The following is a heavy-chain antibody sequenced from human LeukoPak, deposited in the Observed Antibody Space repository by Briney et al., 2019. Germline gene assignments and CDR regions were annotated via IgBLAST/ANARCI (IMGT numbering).Heavy chain of an antibody. D-gene: IGHD3-10*01. CDR3: ARLVTMVRGVTHRGGFDY. Sequence: GESLKISCKGSGYGFTSYWIGGVRQLPGKGLEWMGIIYPGDSDTRYSPSFQGQVTISADKSISTAYLQWSSLKASDTAMYYCARLVTMVRGVTHRGGFDYWGQGTLVTVSS. CDR1: GYGFTSYW. V-gene: IGHV5-51*01. J-gene: IGHJ4*02. CDR2: IYPGDSDT.